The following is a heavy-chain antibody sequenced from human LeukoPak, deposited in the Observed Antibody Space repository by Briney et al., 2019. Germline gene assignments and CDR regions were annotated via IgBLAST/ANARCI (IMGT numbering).Heavy chain of an antibody. J-gene: IGHJ6*04. D-gene: IGHD6-13*01. CDR1: GFTFSSYW. CDR3: ARVGAAAGTLYYYGMDV. V-gene: IGHV3-7*03. Sequence: GGSLRLSCAASGFTFSSYWMSWVRQAPGKGLEWVANIKQDGSEKYYVDSVKGRFTISRDNAKNSLYLQMNSLRAEDTAVYYCARVGAAAGTLYYYGMDVWGKGTTVTVSS. CDR2: IKQDGSEK.